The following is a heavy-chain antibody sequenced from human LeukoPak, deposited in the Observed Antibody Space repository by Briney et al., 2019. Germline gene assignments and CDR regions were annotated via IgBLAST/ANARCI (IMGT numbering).Heavy chain of an antibody. V-gene: IGHV3-30*18. CDR2: ISHDGSNN. Sequence: PGRSLRLSCAASGFTFSNYGMHWVRQAPGKGLEWVVVISHDGSNNNYADSVKGRFTISRDNSKNTLYLQMNSLRAEDTAVYYCTKDIVVVPAAIDAFDIWGQGTMVTVSS. D-gene: IGHD2-2*02. CDR1: GFTFSNYG. CDR3: TKDIVVVPAAIDAFDI. J-gene: IGHJ3*02.